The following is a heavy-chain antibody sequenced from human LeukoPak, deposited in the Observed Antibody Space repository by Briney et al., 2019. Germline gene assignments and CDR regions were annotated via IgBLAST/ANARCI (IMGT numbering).Heavy chain of an antibody. D-gene: IGHD6-19*01. CDR1: GYSFTSYW. CDR2: IYPGDSDT. V-gene: IGHV5-51*01. Sequence: PGESLKISCNCSGYSFTSYWIGWVRQMPGKGLEWMGIIYPGDSDTRYSPSFEGQVTICADKSITTAYLQWSSLKASDTAMYYCARLRMAVSGFDPWGQGTLVTVSS. J-gene: IGHJ5*02. CDR3: ARLRMAVSGFDP.